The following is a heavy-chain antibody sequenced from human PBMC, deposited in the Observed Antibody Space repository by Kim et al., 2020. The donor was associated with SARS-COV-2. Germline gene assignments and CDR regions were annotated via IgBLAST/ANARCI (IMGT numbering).Heavy chain of an antibody. D-gene: IGHD2-2*02. CDR2: IIGSGGKT. J-gene: IGHJ4*02. CDR3: VKRGYTRTGPAPH. V-gene: IGHV3-23*01. Sequence: GGSLRLSCKASGFSFSNYVMNWVRQAPGKGLEWVATIIGSGGKTYYADSVTGRFTVSRDNSENTLHLQMNCMRADDTAIYYCVKRGYTRTGPAPHWGQGILVSVSS. CDR1: GFSFSNYV.